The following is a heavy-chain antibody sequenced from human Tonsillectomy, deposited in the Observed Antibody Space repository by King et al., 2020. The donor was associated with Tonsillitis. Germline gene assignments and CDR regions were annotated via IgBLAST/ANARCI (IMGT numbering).Heavy chain of an antibody. CDR2: IYYSGRT. CDR3: ARLHYYYGMDV. J-gene: IGHJ6*02. V-gene: IGHV4-39*01. Sequence: QLQESGPGLVKPSETLSLTCTVSGGSVSSSSYYWGWIRQPPGKGLEWIGSIYYSGRTYYNPSLKGRVTISVDTSKNQVSLNLSSVTAAYTAVYYCARLHYYYGMDVWGQGTTVTVSS. CDR1: GGSVSSSSYY.